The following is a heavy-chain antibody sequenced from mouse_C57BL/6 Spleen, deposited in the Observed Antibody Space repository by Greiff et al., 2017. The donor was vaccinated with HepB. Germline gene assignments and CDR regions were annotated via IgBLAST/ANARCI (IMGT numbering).Heavy chain of an antibody. Sequence: EVHLVESGGGLVKPGGSLKLSCAASGFTFSSYAMSWVRQTPEKRLEWVATISDGGSYTYYPDNVKGRFTISRDNAKNNLYLQMSHLKSEDTAMYYCARAGYDEAWCAYWGQVTLVTVSA. V-gene: IGHV5-4*01. J-gene: IGHJ3*01. CDR3: ARAGYDEAWCAY. CDR2: ISDGGSYT. CDR1: GFTFSSYA. D-gene: IGHD2-12*01.